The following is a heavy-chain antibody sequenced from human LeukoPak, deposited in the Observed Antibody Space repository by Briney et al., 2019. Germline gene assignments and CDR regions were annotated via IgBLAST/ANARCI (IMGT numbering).Heavy chain of an antibody. CDR1: GFTFSSYS. D-gene: IGHD3-3*01. J-gene: IGHJ4*02. CDR3: ARDLSSYYDFWSGPGKTYYFDY. V-gene: IGHV3-21*01. CDR2: ISSSSRYI. Sequence: GGSLRLSCAASGFTFSSYSMNWVRQAPGKGLEWVSSISSSSRYIYYADSVKGRFTISRDNAKNSLYLQMNSLRAEDTAVYYCARDLSSYYDFWSGPGKTYYFDYWGQGTLVTVSS.